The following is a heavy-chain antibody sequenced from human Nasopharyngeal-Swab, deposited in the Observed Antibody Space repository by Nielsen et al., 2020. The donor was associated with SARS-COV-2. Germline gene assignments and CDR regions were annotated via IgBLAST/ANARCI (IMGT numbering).Heavy chain of an antibody. V-gene: IGHV5-51*01. CDR2: IYPGDSDT. Sequence: VRQMPGKGLDWMGNIYPGDSDTIDSPSFLGQLTISADKTISTAYLQWISLKAAGTAMYYCARTYCSGGICYYSPATHHIDVWGKGTTVTVSS. CDR3: ARTYCSGGICYYSPATHHIDV. D-gene: IGHD2-15*01. J-gene: IGHJ6*03.